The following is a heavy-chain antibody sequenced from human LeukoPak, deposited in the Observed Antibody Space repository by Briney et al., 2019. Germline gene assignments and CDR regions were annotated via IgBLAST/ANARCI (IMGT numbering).Heavy chain of an antibody. D-gene: IGHD3-22*01. Sequence: PVASVNVSCKASGGTFSSYAISWVRQAPGQGLEWMGGIIPIFGTANYAQKFQGRVTITADESTSTAYMELSSLRSEDTAVYYCARDTRDYYDSSGSADYLDYWGQGTLVTVSS. J-gene: IGHJ4*02. CDR1: GGTFSSYA. V-gene: IGHV1-69*13. CDR3: ARDTRDYYDSSGSADYLDY. CDR2: IIPIFGTA.